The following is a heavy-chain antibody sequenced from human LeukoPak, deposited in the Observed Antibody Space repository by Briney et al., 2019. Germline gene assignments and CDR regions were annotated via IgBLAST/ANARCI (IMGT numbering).Heavy chain of an antibody. CDR2: IYTDTTTT. D-gene: IGHD3-3*01. Sequence: GGSLRLSCAASGFTVSTNYMSWVRQAPGKGLEWVSVIYTDTTTTYYGDSVKGRFTISRDNSKNTLYLQMNSLRAEDTAIYYYAIASDGFFDYWGQGTLVTVSS. J-gene: IGHJ4*02. V-gene: IGHV3-53*01. CDR3: AIASDGFFDY. CDR1: GFTVSTNY.